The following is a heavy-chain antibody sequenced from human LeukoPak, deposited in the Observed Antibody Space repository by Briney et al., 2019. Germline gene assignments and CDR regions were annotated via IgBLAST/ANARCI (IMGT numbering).Heavy chain of an antibody. V-gene: IGHV4-34*01. CDR1: GGSFSGYY. CDR3: ARGSRQQQTRVGWFDP. CDR2: INHSGST. D-gene: IGHD6-13*01. Sequence: SETLSLTCAVYGGSFSGYYWSWIRQPPGKGLEWIGEINHSGSTNYNPSLKSRVTISVDTSKNQFSPKLSSVTAADTAVYYCARGSRQQQTRVGWFDPWGQGTLVTVSS. J-gene: IGHJ5*02.